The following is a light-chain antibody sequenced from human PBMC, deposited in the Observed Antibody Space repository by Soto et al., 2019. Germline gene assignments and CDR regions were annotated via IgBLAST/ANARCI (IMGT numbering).Light chain of an antibody. V-gene: IGLV6-57*04. Sequence: NFMLTQPHSVSESPGKTVPISCPPRRGGIANNYVQWYQQRPGSAPTPVIYENKLRPSGGPGRFSGSTDASSNSASLTISGLQTEDEADYYCQSYDADFVIFGGGTKLTVL. J-gene: IGLJ2*01. CDR1: RGGIANNY. CDR3: QSYDADFVI. CDR2: ENK.